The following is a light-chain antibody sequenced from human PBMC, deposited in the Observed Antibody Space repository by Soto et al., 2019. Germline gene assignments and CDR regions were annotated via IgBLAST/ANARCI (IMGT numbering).Light chain of an antibody. CDR1: QSVSSSY. V-gene: IGKV3-20*01. CDR2: GAS. CDR3: DHYGSSPFT. J-gene: IGKJ3*01. Sequence: EIVLTQSPGTLSLSPGERATLSCRASQSVSSSYLAWYKQKPGQAPRLLIYGASSRATGIPDRFSGSGSGTDFTLTISRLEPEDFAVYYGDHYGSSPFTFGPGTKVDIK.